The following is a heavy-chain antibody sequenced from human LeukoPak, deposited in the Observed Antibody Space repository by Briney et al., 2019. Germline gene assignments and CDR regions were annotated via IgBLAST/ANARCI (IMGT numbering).Heavy chain of an antibody. Sequence: SVKVSCKASGCTFSSYAISWVRQAPGQGLEWLGRIIPMFGTGNYAQKFQGRVTITKDESTSTAYLELRSLRSEATPVHYCARRGLGRYRSGRMGGFVYWGQGTLVTVSS. CDR1: GCTFSSYA. D-gene: IGHD5-18*01. CDR2: IIPMFGTG. CDR3: ARRGLGRYRSGRMGGFVY. J-gene: IGHJ4*02. V-gene: IGHV1-69*05.